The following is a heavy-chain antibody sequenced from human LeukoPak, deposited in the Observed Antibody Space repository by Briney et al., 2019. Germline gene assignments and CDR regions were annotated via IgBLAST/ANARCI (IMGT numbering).Heavy chain of an antibody. Sequence: GGSLRLSCAASGFIFSSYGMHWVRQAPGKGLEWVAFISYDGSKKNYADSVKGRFTISRGNSKNTLFLQMNSLRAEDTAVYYCAKSWVAVVTAVGTLDYWGQGTLVTVSS. D-gene: IGHD6-13*01. CDR2: ISYDGSKK. J-gene: IGHJ4*02. CDR1: GFIFSSYG. CDR3: AKSWVAVVTAVGTLDY. V-gene: IGHV3-30*18.